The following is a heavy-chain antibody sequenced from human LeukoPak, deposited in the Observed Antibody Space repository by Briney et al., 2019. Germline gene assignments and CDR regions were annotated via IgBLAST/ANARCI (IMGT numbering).Heavy chain of an antibody. CDR1: GGSISSYY. CDR3: ARDRGAWNDDGFDY. CDR2: IYYSGST. J-gene: IGHJ4*02. Sequence: SETLSLTCTVSGGSISSYYWSWIRQPPGKGLEWIGYIYYSGSTNYNPSLKSRVTISVDTSKNQFPLKLSSVTAADTAVYYCARDRGAWNDDGFDYWGQGTLVTVSS. V-gene: IGHV4-59*12. D-gene: IGHD1-1*01.